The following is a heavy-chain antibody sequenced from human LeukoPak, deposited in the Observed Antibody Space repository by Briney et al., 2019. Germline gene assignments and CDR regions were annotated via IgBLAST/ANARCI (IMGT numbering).Heavy chain of an antibody. V-gene: IGHV5-10-1*01. CDR3: ARHLPEGLDP. CDR2: IDPSDSYT. CDR1: GYSFTSYW. Sequence: GESLKISCKGSGYSFTSYWISWARQIPGKGLEWMGRIDPSDSYTNYSPSFQGHVTISADKSISTAYLQWSSLKASDTAMYYCARHLPEGLDPWGQGTLVTVSS. J-gene: IGHJ5*02. D-gene: IGHD1-14*01.